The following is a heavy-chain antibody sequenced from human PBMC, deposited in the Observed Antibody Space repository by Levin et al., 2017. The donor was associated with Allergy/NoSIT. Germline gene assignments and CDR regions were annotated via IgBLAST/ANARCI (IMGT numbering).Heavy chain of an antibody. CDR2: IDWDDDK. J-gene: IGHJ6*02. Sequence: TLSLTCTFSGFSLNSPEMRVSWIRQPPGKALEWLSRIDWDDDKFYSTSLKTRLTVSKDTSKNQVVLTMTNMAPADTATYFCARKRVRGHMDVWGQGTTVTVSS. V-gene: IGHV2-70*04. CDR3: ARKRVRGHMDV. CDR1: GFSLNSPEMR. D-gene: IGHD3-10*01.